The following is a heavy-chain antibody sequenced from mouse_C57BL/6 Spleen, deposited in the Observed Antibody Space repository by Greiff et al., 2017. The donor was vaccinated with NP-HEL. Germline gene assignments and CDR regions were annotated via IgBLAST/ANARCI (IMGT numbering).Heavy chain of an antibody. CDR2: IDPSDSYT. J-gene: IGHJ1*03. CDR3: ARGDYSNYGGYFDV. Sequence: QVQLKQPGAELVMPGASVKLSCKASGYTFTSYWMHWVKQRPGQGLEWIGEIDPSDSYTNYNQKFKGKSTLTVDKSSSTAYMQLSSLTSEDSAVYYCARGDYSNYGGYFDVWGTGTTVTVSS. CDR1: GYTFTSYW. V-gene: IGHV1-69*01. D-gene: IGHD2-5*01.